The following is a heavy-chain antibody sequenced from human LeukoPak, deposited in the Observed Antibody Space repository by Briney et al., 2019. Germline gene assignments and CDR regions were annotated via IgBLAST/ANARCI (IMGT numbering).Heavy chain of an antibody. Sequence: ASVKVSCKASGYTFTSYYMHWVRQAPGQGLEWMGIINPSGGSTSYAQKFQGRVTMTRDTSTSTVYMELSSLRSEDTAAYYCARGATGGSRAYYYGMDVWGQGTTVTVSS. CDR2: INPSGGST. CDR1: GYTFTSYY. V-gene: IGHV1-46*01. CDR3: ARGATGGSRAYYYGMDV. D-gene: IGHD2-8*02. J-gene: IGHJ6*02.